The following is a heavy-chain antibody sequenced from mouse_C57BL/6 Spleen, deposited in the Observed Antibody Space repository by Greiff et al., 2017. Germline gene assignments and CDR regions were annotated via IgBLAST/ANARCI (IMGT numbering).Heavy chain of an antibody. D-gene: IGHD2-10*01. CDR3: ARSYYGNFFDY. CDR1: GYAFSSSW. J-gene: IGHJ2*01. V-gene: IGHV1-82*01. CDR2: IYPGDGDT. Sequence: VQLQQSGPELVKPGASVKISCKASGYAFSSSWMNWVKQRPGKGLEWIGRIYPGDGDTNYNGKFKGKATLTADKSSSTAYMQLSSLTSKDSAVYFCARSYYGNFFDYWGPGTTLSVSS.